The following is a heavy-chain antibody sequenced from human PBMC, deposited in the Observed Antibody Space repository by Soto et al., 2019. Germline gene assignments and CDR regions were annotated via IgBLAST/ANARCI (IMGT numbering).Heavy chain of an antibody. Sequence: QVQLQESGPGLVKPSETLSLSCFISGGSFSNDYWTWIRQSPGKGLEWIGYIFHTGITDYNPSVKSRVTISIYKSRNLFSLNLTSVTAADTAVYYCARDRYFYDSRGYYRTLDSWGQGTLVTVSS. D-gene: IGHD3-22*01. CDR3: ARDRYFYDSRGYYRTLDS. V-gene: IGHV4-59*01. CDR1: GGSFSNDY. J-gene: IGHJ5*01. CDR2: IFHTGIT.